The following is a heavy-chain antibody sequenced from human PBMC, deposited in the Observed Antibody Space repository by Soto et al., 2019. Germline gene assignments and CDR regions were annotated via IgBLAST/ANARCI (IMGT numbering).Heavy chain of an antibody. D-gene: IGHD6-6*01. CDR3: ARASRCKSEYECFAWLDF. CDR2: IFPSGDS. CDR1: GGSISSLY. V-gene: IGHV4-4*07. Sequence: QVLLQESGPGLVKPSETLSLTCTVSGGSISSLYWAWIRQPAGKGLEWIGRIFPSGDSNYNPSLTSRVSMSLDTSTNQFSLTVSSVTAADTAVYYCARASRCKSEYECFAWLDFWGQGIPVTVSS. J-gene: IGHJ4*02.